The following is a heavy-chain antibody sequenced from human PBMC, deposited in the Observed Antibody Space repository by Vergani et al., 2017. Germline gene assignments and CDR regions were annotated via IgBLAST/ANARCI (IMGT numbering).Heavy chain of an antibody. CDR3: ARLYGDSGGGGDFDY. CDR1: GDSISSYY. CDR2: IYKSGST. J-gene: IGHJ4*02. V-gene: IGHV4-59*01. D-gene: IGHD2-15*01. Sequence: QVRLQESGPGLVKPSETLYLTFTVSGDSISSYYWSWIRQPPGKGLDWIGYIYKSGSTNYNPSLKSRVTISGDTSKNQFSLKLNSVTAADTAVYYCARLYGDSGGGGDFDYWGQGTLVTVSS.